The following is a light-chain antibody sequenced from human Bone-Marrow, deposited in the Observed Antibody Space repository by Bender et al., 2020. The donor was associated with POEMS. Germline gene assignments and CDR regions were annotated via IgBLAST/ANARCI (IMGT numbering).Light chain of an antibody. CDR3: CSYSSGSTFPVV. CDR1: SSDVGSYNR. V-gene: IGLV2-23*03. J-gene: IGLJ3*02. Sequence: QSALTQPASVSGSPGQSITISCTGTSSDVGSYNRVSWYQQHPGKAPKLMIYEGSERPSGVSSRFSGSKSGNTASLTISGLQAEDEADYYCCSYSSGSTFPVVVGGGTKLTVL. CDR2: EGS.